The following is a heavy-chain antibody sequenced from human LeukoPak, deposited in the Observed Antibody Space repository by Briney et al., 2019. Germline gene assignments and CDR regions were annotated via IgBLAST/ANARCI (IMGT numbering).Heavy chain of an antibody. CDR1: GFSFGNFA. V-gene: IGHV3-23*01. D-gene: IGHD5-18*01. CDR3: AREDVDTSFDY. Sequence: GSLRLSCAASGFSFGNFAMNWVRQAPGKGLEWVSAISGGGDRTYYTDSVKGRFTISRDTSKNTVYLQLNSLRAEDTAVYYCAREDVDTSFDYWGLGTLVTVSS. CDR2: ISGGGDRT. J-gene: IGHJ4*01.